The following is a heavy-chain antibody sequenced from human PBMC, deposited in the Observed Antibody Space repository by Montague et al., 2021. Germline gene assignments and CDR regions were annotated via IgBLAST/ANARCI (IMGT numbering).Heavy chain of an antibody. D-gene: IGHD2-15*01. CDR3: ARSGGYCSGGRCDTFDY. Sequence: TLSLTCSVSGGSISSGGFYWSWNRQHPGKGPEWIGSIYDSGSTNYNPSLKSRLTLSRDTSKNQVSLRLTSVTAAETAVYYCARSGGYCSGGRCDTFDYWGQGTLVTVSS. CDR1: GGSISSGGFY. J-gene: IGHJ4*02. V-gene: IGHV4-31*03. CDR2: IYDSGST.